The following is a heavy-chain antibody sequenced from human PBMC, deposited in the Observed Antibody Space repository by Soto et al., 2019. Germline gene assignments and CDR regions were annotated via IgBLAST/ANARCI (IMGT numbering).Heavy chain of an antibody. V-gene: IGHV4-30-4*01. Sequence: SEILSLTCTVSGASISSGDYFWSWIRQSPGKGLQWIGYIYDSGSSYYNPSLKSRVTMSVDTSKNQFSLKLSSVTAADTAVYYCAREKGYISGPKNFDYWGQGTLVTVSS. CDR3: AREKGYISGPKNFDY. CDR1: GASISSGDYF. J-gene: IGHJ4*02. D-gene: IGHD5-12*01. CDR2: IYDSGSS.